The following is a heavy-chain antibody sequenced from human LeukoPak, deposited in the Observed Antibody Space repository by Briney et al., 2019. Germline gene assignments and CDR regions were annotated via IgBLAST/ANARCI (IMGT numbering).Heavy chain of an antibody. CDR3: AREPHSSSWVFDN. D-gene: IGHD6-13*01. J-gene: IGHJ4*02. CDR1: GYTFSNYG. CDR2: ISAYNDNT. V-gene: IGHV1-18*01. Sequence: ASVKVSCKASGYTFSNYGISCVRQAPGQGLEWMGWISAYNDNTNYAQKLQGRITMTTDTSTSTAYMELRSLRSDDTAVYYCAREPHSSSWVFDNWGQGTLVTVSS.